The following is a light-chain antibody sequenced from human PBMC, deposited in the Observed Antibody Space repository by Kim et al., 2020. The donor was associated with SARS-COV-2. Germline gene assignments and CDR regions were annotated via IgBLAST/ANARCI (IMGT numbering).Light chain of an antibody. Sequence: VIPGEGATPPCRASETVYIYLAWYQQKPGQAPRLLIYGASTRSTGVPARFSGSGSGTEFTLTISSLQSEDFAVYFCQQYKNWPPYTFGQGTKLEIK. V-gene: IGKV3-15*01. CDR1: ETVYIY. CDR3: QQYKNWPPYT. J-gene: IGKJ2*01. CDR2: GAS.